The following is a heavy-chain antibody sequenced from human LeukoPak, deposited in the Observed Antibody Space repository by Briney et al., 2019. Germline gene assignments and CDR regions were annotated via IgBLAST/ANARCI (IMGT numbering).Heavy chain of an antibody. CDR1: GFIFSNYW. V-gene: IGHV3-7*01. CDR3: ARSSLYLLDP. Sequence: GGSLRLSCAASGFIFSNYWMSWVRQAPGKGLEWVANIRQDGSEIYYVDSVKGRFTISRDNARNSLYLQMNSLRAEDTAVYYCARSSLYLLDPWGQGTLVTVSS. CDR2: IRQDGSEI. D-gene: IGHD2/OR15-2a*01. J-gene: IGHJ5*02.